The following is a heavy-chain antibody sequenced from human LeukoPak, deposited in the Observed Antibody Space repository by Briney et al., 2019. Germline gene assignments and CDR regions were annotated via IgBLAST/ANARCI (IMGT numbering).Heavy chain of an antibody. CDR1: GGSFSGYY. Sequence: SETLSLTCAVYGGSFSGYYWSWIRQPPGKRLEWIGEINHSGSTNYNPSLKSRVTISVDTSKNQFSLKLSSVTAADTAVYYCARGHRPFSKQWLVRWYFDYWGQGTLVTVSS. J-gene: IGHJ4*02. CDR3: ARGHRPFSKQWLVRWYFDY. V-gene: IGHV4-34*01. D-gene: IGHD6-19*01. CDR2: INHSGST.